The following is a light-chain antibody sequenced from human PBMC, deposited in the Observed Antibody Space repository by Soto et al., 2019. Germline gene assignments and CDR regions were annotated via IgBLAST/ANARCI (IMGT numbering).Light chain of an antibody. CDR2: QDT. Sequence: SYELTQPPSVSVSPGQTASITCSGDKLGDKYVCWYQQKPGQSPLLVIYQDTKRRSGIPERFSGSNSGNTATLTISGTQAMDEADYYCQAGDTSRVFGGGTKLTVL. CDR1: KLGDKY. CDR3: QAGDTSRV. J-gene: IGLJ3*02. V-gene: IGLV3-1*01.